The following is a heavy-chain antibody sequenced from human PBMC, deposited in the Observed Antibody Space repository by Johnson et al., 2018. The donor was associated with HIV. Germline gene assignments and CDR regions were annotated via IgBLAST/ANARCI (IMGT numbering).Heavy chain of an antibody. CDR1: GFTFSSYW. J-gene: IGHJ3*02. D-gene: IGHD1-26*01. CDR3: ANSSSGELLYALDI. CDR2: INSDGSST. Sequence: VQLVESGGGLVQPGGSLRLSCAASGFTFSSYWMHWVRQAPGKGLVWVSRINSDGSSTSYADSVKGRFTISRDNAKNTLYLQMNSLRAEDTAVYYCANSSSGELLYALDIWGQGTMVTVSS. V-gene: IGHV3-74*02.